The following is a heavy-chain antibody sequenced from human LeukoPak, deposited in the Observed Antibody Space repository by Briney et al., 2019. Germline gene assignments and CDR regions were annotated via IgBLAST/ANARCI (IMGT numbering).Heavy chain of an antibody. CDR1: GGSISSSSYY. V-gene: IGHV4-39*01. Sequence: NPSETLSLTCTVSGGSISSSSYYWGWIRQPPGKGLEWIGSIYYSGSTYYNPSLKSRVTISVDTSKNQFSLKLSSVTAADTAVYYCATMVRGVSTFDYWGQGTLVTVSS. D-gene: IGHD3-10*01. CDR3: ATMVRGVSTFDY. CDR2: IYYSGST. J-gene: IGHJ4*02.